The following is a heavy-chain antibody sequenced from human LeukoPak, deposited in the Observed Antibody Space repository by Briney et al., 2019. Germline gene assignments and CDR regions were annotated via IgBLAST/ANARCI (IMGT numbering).Heavy chain of an antibody. V-gene: IGHV4-30-2*01. CDR1: GGSISSGGYS. J-gene: IGHJ4*02. D-gene: IGHD3-16*01. CDR3: ARVYRGTFDY. CDR2: IYHSGST. Sequence: SQTLSLTCAVSGGSISSGGYSWSWIRQPPGKGLEWIGYIYHSGSTYYNPSLKSRVTISVDRSKNQFSLKLSSVTAAGTAVYYCARVYRGTFDYWGQGTLVTVSS.